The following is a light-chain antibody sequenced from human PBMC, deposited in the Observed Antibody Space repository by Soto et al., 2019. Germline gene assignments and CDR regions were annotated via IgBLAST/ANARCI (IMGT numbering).Light chain of an antibody. J-gene: IGKJ1*01. CDR3: QQYYNWWT. CDR2: GAS. V-gene: IGKV3-15*01. Sequence: EIVMTQSPATLSVSPGDRATLSCRASQSVGSNLAWYQQKPGQAPRLLIYGASTRVTGIPARFSGSGSGTEFTLTISSLQSEDFAVYHCQQYYNWWTCGQGTKGDIK. CDR1: QSVGSN.